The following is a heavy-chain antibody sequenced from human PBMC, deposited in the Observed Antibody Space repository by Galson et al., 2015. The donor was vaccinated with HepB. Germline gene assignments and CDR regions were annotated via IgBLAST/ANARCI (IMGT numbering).Heavy chain of an antibody. CDR3: AKNRAGVLIPAAYYYYYGMDV. CDR1: GFTFSTYA. D-gene: IGHD2-2*01. CDR2: ISGSGGNT. V-gene: IGHV3-23*01. Sequence: SLRLSCAASGFTFSTYAMRWVRQAPGKGLEWVSGISGSGGNTYYPDSVKGRFTISRDNSKNTLYLQMNSLRAEDTAIYYCAKNRAGVLIPAAYYYYYGMDVWGQGTTVTVSS. J-gene: IGHJ6*02.